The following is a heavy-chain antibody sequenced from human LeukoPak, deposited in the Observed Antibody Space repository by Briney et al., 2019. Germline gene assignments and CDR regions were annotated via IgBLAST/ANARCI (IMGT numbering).Heavy chain of an antibody. D-gene: IGHD3-9*01. CDR3: ARVRYGSNYYYFGY. CDR2: IKQDGSGK. J-gene: IGHJ4*02. Sequence: GGSLRLSCAASGFTFSSYWMTWVRQAPGKGLEWVANIKQDGSGKYYVDSVKGRFTISKDIAKNSLCLQMNSLRAEDTAVYYCARVRYGSNYYYFGYWGQGTLVTVSS. CDR1: GFTFSSYW. V-gene: IGHV3-7*01.